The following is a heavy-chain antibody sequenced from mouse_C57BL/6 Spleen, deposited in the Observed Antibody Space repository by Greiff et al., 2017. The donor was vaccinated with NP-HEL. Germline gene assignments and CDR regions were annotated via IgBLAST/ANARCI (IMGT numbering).Heavy chain of an antibody. CDR2: INYDGSST. CDR3: ARVPIYSPFDY. CDR1: GFTFSDYY. V-gene: IGHV5-16*01. Sequence: EVKLMESEGGLVQPGSSMKLSCTASGFTFSDYYMAWVRQVPEKGLEWVANINYDGSSTYYLDSLKSRFIISRDNAKNILYLQMSSLKSEDTATYYCARVPIYSPFDYWGQGTTLTVSS. J-gene: IGHJ2*01. D-gene: IGHD2-1*01.